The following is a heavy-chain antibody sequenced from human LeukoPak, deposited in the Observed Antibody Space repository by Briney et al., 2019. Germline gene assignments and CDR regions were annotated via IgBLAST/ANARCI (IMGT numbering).Heavy chain of an antibody. CDR2: ITGSGGTT. D-gene: IGHD3-9*01. J-gene: IGHJ4*02. CDR3: AKDYDILTGRGLHY. Sequence: GGPLRLSCAASGFTLSSYGMSWVRQAPGKGLEWVSVITGSGGTTIYADSVKGRFTISRDNSKNTLYLQMNSLRAEDTAVYYCAKDYDILTGRGLHYWGQGTLVTVSS. CDR1: GFTLSSYG. V-gene: IGHV3-23*01.